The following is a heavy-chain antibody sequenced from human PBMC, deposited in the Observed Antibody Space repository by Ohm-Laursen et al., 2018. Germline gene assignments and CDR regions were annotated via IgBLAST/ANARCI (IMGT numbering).Heavy chain of an antibody. D-gene: IGHD2/OR15-2a*01. J-gene: IGHJ4*02. CDR2: IHYSGST. CDR1: SASISSSSYY. CDR3: AISFYLEDYFDY. V-gene: IGHV4-39*02. Sequence: GTLSLTCTVSSASISSSSYYWGWIRQPPGKGLEWIGSIHYSGSTYYNPSLKSRVTIFIGTSKKHFSLKLSSVTAADTAVYYCAISFYLEDYFDYWGQGTLVTVSS.